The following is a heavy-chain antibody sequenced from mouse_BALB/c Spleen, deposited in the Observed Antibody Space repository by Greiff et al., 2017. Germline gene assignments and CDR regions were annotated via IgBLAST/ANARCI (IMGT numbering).Heavy chain of an antibody. CDR1: GYAFTNYL. Sequence: QVQLQQSGAELVRPGTSVKVSCKASGYAFTNYLIEWVKQRPGQGLAWIGVINPGSGGTNYNEKFKGKATLTADKSSSTAYMQLSSLTSDDSAVYFCARGYYYAMEYWGQGTSVTVAA. CDR3: ARGYYYAMEY. CDR2: INPGSGGT. V-gene: IGHV1-54*01. J-gene: IGHJ4*01.